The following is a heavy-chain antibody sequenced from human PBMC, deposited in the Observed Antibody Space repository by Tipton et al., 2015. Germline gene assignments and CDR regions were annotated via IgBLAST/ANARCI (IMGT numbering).Heavy chain of an antibody. Sequence: SLRLSCAASGFTFNSYAMNWVRQAPGKGLEWVSGISWNGGSIGYADSVKGRFTISRDNAKKSLNLQMNSLRAEDTALYYCGKGGTAMVTWVDYWGLGTLVTVSS. V-gene: IGHV3-9*01. J-gene: IGHJ4*02. CDR2: ISWNGGSI. D-gene: IGHD5-18*01. CDR3: GKGGTAMVTWVDY. CDR1: GFTFNSYA.